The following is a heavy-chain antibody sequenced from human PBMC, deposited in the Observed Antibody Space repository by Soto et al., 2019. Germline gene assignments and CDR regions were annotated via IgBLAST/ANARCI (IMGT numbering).Heavy chain of an antibody. J-gene: IGHJ5*02. CDR3: ARPSPRGDLAVAGQAGSWFDP. Sequence: SETLSLTCAVYGGSFSGYYWSWIRQPPGKGLEWIGEINHSGSTNYNPSLKSRVTISVDTSKNQFSLKLSSVTAADTAVYYCARPSPRGDLAVAGQAGSWFDPWGQGTLVTVSS. CDR1: GGSFSGYY. CDR2: INHSGST. V-gene: IGHV4-34*01. D-gene: IGHD6-19*01.